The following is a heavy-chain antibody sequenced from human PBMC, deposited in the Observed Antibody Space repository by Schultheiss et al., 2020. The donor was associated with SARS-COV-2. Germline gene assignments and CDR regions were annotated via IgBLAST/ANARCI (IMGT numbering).Heavy chain of an antibody. D-gene: IGHD3-22*01. V-gene: IGHV3-30*18. CDR3: VKAVNYYDSSGYYYKYFDL. Sequence: GGSLRLSCAASGFTFSSYGMHWVRQAPGKGLEWVAVISYDGSNKYYADSVKGRFTISRDNSKNTLYLQMSSLRAEDTAVYYCVKAVNYYDSSGYYYKYFDLWGRGTLVTVSS. CDR2: ISYDGSNK. CDR1: GFTFSSYG. J-gene: IGHJ2*01.